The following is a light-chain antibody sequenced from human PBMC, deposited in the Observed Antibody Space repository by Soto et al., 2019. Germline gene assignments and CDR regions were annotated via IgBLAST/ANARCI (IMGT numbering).Light chain of an antibody. CDR2: DAS. J-gene: IGKJ1*01. V-gene: IGKV3D-20*02. Sequence: EIVLTQSPGTLSLSPGERATLSCRASQSVSSSYLAWYQQKPGQAPRLLIYDASTRATGIPARFSGSGSGTDFTLTITSLEPEDFAVYYCQRRSNWPPTFGQGTKVDIK. CDR1: QSVSSSY. CDR3: QRRSNWPPT.